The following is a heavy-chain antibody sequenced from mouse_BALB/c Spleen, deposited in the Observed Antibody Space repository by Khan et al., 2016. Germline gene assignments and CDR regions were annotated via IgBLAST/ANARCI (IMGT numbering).Heavy chain of an antibody. Sequence: QVQLQQPGAELMKPGASVKISCKATGYTFSSYWIEWVKQRPGHGLEWIGEILPGSGSTNYNEKFKGKATFTADTSSNTAYMQLSSLTSEDSAVSYCASSFYYWGQGTTLTVSS. J-gene: IGHJ2*01. CDR1: GYTFSSYW. CDR2: ILPGSGST. CDR3: ASSFYY. V-gene: IGHV1-9*01.